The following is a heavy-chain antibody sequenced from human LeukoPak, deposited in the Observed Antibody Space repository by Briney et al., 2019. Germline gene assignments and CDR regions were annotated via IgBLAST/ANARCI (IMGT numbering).Heavy chain of an antibody. Sequence: GGSLRLSCAASGFTFSSYAMHWVRQAPGKGLEWVAVISYDGSNKYYADSVKGRFTISRDNAKNSLYLQMNSLRAEDTAVYYCARERGITMISDVWGKGTTVTVSS. CDR3: ARERGITMISDV. CDR1: GFTFSSYA. D-gene: IGHD3-22*01. CDR2: ISYDGSNK. J-gene: IGHJ6*04. V-gene: IGHV3-30*04.